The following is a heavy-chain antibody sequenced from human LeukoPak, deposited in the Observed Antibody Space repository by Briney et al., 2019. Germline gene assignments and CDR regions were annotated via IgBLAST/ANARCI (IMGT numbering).Heavy chain of an antibody. J-gene: IGHJ4*02. CDR3: AKDGSLLYYYDSSGYYFDY. Sequence: GGSLRLSCAASGFTFSSYGMHWVRQAPGKGLEWVAVIWYDGSNKYYADSVKGRFTISRDNSKNTLYLQMNSLRAEDTAVYYCAKDGSLLYYYDSSGYYFDYWGQGTLVTVFS. V-gene: IGHV3-33*06. D-gene: IGHD3-22*01. CDR2: IWYDGSNK. CDR1: GFTFSSYG.